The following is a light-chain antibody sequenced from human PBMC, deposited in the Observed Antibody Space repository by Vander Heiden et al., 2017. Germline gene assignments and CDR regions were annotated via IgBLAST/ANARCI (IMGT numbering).Light chain of an antibody. CDR2: LEGSGRY. J-gene: IGLJ3*02. CDR3: GTWYSKSWV. CDR1: SGHSSHI. Sequence: KLTCTLSSGHSSHIIAWHQQQPGKAPRYLMTLEGSGRYNKGSAVTDRFSGSSSGGDRDLTISNLQSEEEADDYCGTWYSKSWVFGGGTKLTVL. V-gene: IGLV4-60*03.